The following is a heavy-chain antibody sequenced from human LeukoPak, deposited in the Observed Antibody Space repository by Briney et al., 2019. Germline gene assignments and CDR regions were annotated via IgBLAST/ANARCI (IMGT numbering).Heavy chain of an antibody. CDR2: IRSDGSDK. J-gene: IGHJ4*02. CDR3: AKELDFDGGTFFFDH. D-gene: IGHD1-1*01. Sequence: GGSLRLSCGASGFSFSSYGIHWVRQAPGKGLEWVTFIRSDGSDKFYEDSVKGRFTISRDNSKNTVYLQMNSLRAEDAAVYYCAKELDFDGGTFFFDHWGQGALVTVS. CDR1: GFSFSSYG. V-gene: IGHV3-30*02.